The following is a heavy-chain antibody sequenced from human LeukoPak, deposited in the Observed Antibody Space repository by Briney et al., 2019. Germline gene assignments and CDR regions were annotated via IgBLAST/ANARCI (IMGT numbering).Heavy chain of an antibody. J-gene: IGHJ3*01. CDR2: ISSSSTYI. CDR1: AFTFSSYS. D-gene: IGHD2-15*01. Sequence: KSGGSLRLSCAASAFTFSSYSMNWVRQAPGKGLEWVSSISSSSTYIYYADSVKGRFTISRDNAKNTLYLQMNSRRAEDTAVYYCARLNVEXRYCSYGNCXXXXAXXLWGQG. CDR3: ARLNVEXRYCSYGNCXXXXAXXL. V-gene: IGHV3-21*01.